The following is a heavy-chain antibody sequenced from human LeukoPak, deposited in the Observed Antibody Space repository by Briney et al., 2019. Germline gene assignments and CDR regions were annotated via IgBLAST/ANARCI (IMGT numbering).Heavy chain of an antibody. J-gene: IGHJ4*02. CDR3: ARVADRSSTVGDY. V-gene: IGHV3-30-3*01. D-gene: IGHD6-6*01. CDR1: GFTFSSYA. CDR2: ISYDGSNK. Sequence: GGSLRLSCAASGFTFSSYAMLWVRQAPGKGLEWVAVISYDGSNKYYADSVKGRFTISRDNSKNTLYLQMNSLRAEDTAVYYCARVADRSSTVGDYWGQGTLVTVSS.